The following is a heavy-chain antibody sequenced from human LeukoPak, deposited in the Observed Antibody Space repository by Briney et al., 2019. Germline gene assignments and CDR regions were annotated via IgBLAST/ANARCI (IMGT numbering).Heavy chain of an antibody. Sequence: SETLSPTCAVYGGSFSGYYWSWIRQPPGKGLEWIGEINHSGSTNYNPSLKSRVTISVDTSKNQFSLKLSSVTAADTAVYYCASWSRGYYYYYYGMDVWGQGTTVTVSS. CDR2: INHSGST. CDR1: GGSFSGYY. J-gene: IGHJ6*02. V-gene: IGHV4-34*01. CDR3: ASWSRGYYYYYYGMDV. D-gene: IGHD5-12*01.